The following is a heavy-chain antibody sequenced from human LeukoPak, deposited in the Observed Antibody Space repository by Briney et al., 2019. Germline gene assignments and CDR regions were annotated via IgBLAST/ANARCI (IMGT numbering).Heavy chain of an antibody. CDR3: ARDQGYYYGMDV. CDR1: GGSISSYY. J-gene: IGHJ6*02. CDR2: IYYSGST. Sequence: PSETLSLTCTVSGGSISSYYWSWIRQPPGKGLEWIGYIYYSGSTNYNPSLKSRVTISVGTSKSQFSLKLSSVTAADTAVYYCARDQGYYYGMDVWGQGTTVTVSS. V-gene: IGHV4-59*01.